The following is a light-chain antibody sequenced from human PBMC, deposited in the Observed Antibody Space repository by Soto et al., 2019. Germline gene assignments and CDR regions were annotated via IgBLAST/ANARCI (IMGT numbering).Light chain of an antibody. CDR1: QSLSSSQ. CDR3: QQYGSSPWT. J-gene: IGKJ1*01. V-gene: IGKV3-20*01. Sequence: IVVTQSPGTLSLSTGERATLSCRASQSLSSSQLAWYQQKPGQAPRLLIHDASSRATGISDRFTGSGSGTDFTLTISRLEPEDFAVYYCQQYGSSPWTFGQGTKVDIK. CDR2: DAS.